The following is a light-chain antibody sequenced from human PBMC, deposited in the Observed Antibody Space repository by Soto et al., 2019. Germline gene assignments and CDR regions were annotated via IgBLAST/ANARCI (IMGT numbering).Light chain of an antibody. CDR1: NSDVGGYNY. V-gene: IGLV2-14*01. J-gene: IGLJ1*01. CDR3: SSYTSSSTPYV. CDR2: DVT. Sequence: QSVLTQPASVSGSPGQSITISCTGTNSDVGGYNYVSWYQQHLVKAPKLMIYDVTNRPSGVSDRFSGSKSGNTASLTISGLQAEDEADYYCSSYTSSSTPYVFGTGTKVTVL.